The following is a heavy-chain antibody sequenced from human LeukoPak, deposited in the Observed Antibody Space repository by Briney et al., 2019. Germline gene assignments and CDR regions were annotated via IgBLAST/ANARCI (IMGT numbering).Heavy chain of an antibody. CDR3: VRHDWFDP. V-gene: IGHV3-33*01. CDR1: GFSLGSYG. CDR2: ICNDASKK. J-gene: IGHJ5*02. Sequence: GGSLRLSCAASGFSLGSYGMHWVRQAPGKGLQWVAIICNDASKKYYAISVKAPFINSRDTPNNTLSPQTTSLRAEDTPIYYCVRHDWFDPWGQGTLVTVSS.